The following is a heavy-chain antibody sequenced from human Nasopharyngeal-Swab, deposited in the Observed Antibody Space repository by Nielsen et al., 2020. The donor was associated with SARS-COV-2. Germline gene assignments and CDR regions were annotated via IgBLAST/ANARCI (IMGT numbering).Heavy chain of an antibody. CDR3: ARDINGYNYRFDY. Sequence: GESLKISCAASGFTFSTYAMHWVRQAPGKGLEWVAVMSDDGSNKFYAGSVKGRFTISRDNSKNTLYLQMNSLRVEDTAVYYCARDINGYNYRFDYWGQGTLVTVSS. V-gene: IGHV3-30-3*01. CDR2: MSDDGSNK. J-gene: IGHJ4*02. CDR1: GFTFSTYA. D-gene: IGHD5-24*01.